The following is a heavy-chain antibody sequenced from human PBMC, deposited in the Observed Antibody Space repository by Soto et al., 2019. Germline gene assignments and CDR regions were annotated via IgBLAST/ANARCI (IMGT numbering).Heavy chain of an antibody. CDR1: GDSVSSNSAA. Sequence: PSQTLSLTCAISGDSVSSNSAAWNWIRQSPSRGLEWLGGTYYRSKWYNDYAVSVKSRITINPDTSKNQFSLQLNSVTPEDTAVYYCARDFASIAARPSPYYYYYGMDVWGQGTTVTVSS. CDR3: ARDFASIAARPSPYYYYYGMDV. J-gene: IGHJ6*02. CDR2: TYYRSKWYN. D-gene: IGHD6-6*01. V-gene: IGHV6-1*01.